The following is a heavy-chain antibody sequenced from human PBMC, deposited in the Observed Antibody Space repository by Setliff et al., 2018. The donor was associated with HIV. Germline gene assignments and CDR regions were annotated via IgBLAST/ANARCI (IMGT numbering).Heavy chain of an antibody. D-gene: IGHD3-3*01. V-gene: IGHV4-34*01. CDR1: CGSLSGYY. CDR3: ARHRVRDSWRGLGGTFDY. CDR2: INHSGST. Sequence: PSETLSLTCAVYCGSLSGYYWTWIRQPPGKGLEWIGEINHSGSTNYNPSLKGRVTILVDTSKNQFSLKLSSVTAADTAMYYCARHRVRDSWRGLGGTFDYWGQGTRGTVSS. J-gene: IGHJ4*02.